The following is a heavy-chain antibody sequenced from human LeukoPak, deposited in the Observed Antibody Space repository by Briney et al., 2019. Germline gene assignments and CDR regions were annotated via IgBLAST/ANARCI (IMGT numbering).Heavy chain of an antibody. CDR1: GGSISSYY. CDR3: ASQSGYSYGYGYYFDY. Sequence: SETLSLTCTVSGGSISSYYWSWIRQPPGKGLEWIGYIYYSGSTNYNPSLKSRVTISVATSKNQFSLKLSSVTAADTAVYYCASQSGYSYGYGYYFDYWGQGTLVTVSS. J-gene: IGHJ4*02. CDR2: IYYSGST. V-gene: IGHV4-59*01. D-gene: IGHD5-18*01.